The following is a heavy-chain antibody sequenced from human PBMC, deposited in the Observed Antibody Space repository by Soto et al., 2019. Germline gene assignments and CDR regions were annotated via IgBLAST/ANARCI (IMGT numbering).Heavy chain of an antibody. V-gene: IGHV1-69*01. D-gene: IGHD2-2*01. CDR3: ATAGDSTPGGRLDV. Sequence: VQLVQSETEVRKPGSSVKLSCKTSGDSFNNYAISWVRQAPGQGLEWMGGIIPIMDLVKYAEKFQGRVTISATDFTRTSYLEVTSLRTQDTATYYCATAGDSTPGGRLDVWGIGTTVFVSS. CDR1: GDSFNNYA. CDR2: IIPIMDLV. J-gene: IGHJ6*04.